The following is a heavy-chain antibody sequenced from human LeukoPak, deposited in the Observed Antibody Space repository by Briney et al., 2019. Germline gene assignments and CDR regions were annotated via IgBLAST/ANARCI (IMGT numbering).Heavy chain of an antibody. CDR1: GFTFSSNY. CDR3: ARGAYSEDY. D-gene: IGHD3-16*01. CDR2: VHSGGST. J-gene: IGHJ4*02. V-gene: IGHV3-66*01. Sequence: GGSLRLSCAASGFTFSSNYMSWVRQAPGKGLEWVSVVHSGGSTYYADSVRGRFTISRDNSKDTLYLQMNSLRAEDTAMYYCARGAYSEDYWGQGTLVTVSS.